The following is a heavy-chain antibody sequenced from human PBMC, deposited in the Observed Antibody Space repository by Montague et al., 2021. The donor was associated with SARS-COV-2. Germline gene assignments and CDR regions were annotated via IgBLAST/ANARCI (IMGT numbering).Heavy chain of an antibody. V-gene: IGHV4-39*01. CDR3: ARHEERITIFGVVTKGAFDS. CDR2: IYYSGST. Sequence: SETLSLTCTVSGGSISSSSYYWGWIRQPPGKGLEWIGSIYYSGSTYYNPSLKSRVTISVDTSKNQFSLKLSSVTAADTAVYYCARHEERITIFGVVTKGAFDSWGQGTLVTVSS. J-gene: IGHJ4*02. D-gene: IGHD3-3*01. CDR1: GGSISSSSYY.